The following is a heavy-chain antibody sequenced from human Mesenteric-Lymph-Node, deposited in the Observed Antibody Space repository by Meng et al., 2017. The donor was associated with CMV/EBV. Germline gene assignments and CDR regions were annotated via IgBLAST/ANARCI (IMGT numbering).Heavy chain of an antibody. Sequence: GESLKISCAASAFTFSSYAMHWVRQVPGKGLEWVAVTSYDGSNKYYADYVKGRFTISRDNSKNTLYLQMNSLRAEDTAVYYCARVPGSIAAEKDYWGQGTLVTVSS. V-gene: IGHV3-30*04. D-gene: IGHD6-13*01. J-gene: IGHJ4*02. CDR2: TSYDGSNK. CDR1: AFTFSSYA. CDR3: ARVPGSIAAEKDY.